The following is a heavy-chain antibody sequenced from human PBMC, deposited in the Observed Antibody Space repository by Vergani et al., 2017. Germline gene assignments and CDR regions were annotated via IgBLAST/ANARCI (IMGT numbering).Heavy chain of an antibody. V-gene: IGHV1-3*01. D-gene: IGHD3-3*01. CDR3: ARERRVTIFGVVIIPGAFDI. CDR1: GYTFTSYA. J-gene: IGHJ3*02. Sequence: QVQLVQSGAEVKTPGASVKVSCKASGYTFTSYAMHWVRQAPGQRLEWMGWINAGNGNTKYSQKFQGRVTITRDTSASTAYMELSSLRSEDTAVYYCARERRVTIFGVVIIPGAFDIWGQGTMVTVSS. CDR2: INAGNGNT.